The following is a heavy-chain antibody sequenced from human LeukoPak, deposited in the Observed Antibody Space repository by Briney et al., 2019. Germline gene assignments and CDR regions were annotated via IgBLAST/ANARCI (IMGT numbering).Heavy chain of an antibody. J-gene: IGHJ4*02. CDR1: GGSISSYY. D-gene: IGHD3-22*01. V-gene: IGHV4-59*01. CDR2: IYYSGST. CDR3: ARGRYYYDSSGYHYSFDY. Sequence: PSETLSLTCTVSGGSISSYYWSWLRQPPGKGLELIGYIYYSGSTNYNPSLKSRVTISVDTSKNQFSLKLSSVTAADTAVYYCARGRYYYDSSGYHYSFDYWGQGTLVTVSS.